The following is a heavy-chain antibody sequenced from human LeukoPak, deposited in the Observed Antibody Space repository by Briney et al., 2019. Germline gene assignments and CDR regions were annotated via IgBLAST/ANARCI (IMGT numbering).Heavy chain of an antibody. CDR2: ISGSGGST. D-gene: IGHD4-17*01. CDR1: GFTFSSYA. Sequence: GGPLRLSCAASGFTFSSYAMSWVRQAPGKGLEWVSAISGSGGSTYYADSVKGRFTISRDNSKNTLYLQMNSLRAEDTAVYYCAKARSNGDAFDYWGQGTLVTVSS. V-gene: IGHV3-23*01. CDR3: AKARSNGDAFDY. J-gene: IGHJ4*02.